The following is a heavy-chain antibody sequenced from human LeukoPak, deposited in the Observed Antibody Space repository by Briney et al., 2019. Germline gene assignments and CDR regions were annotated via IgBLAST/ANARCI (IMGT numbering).Heavy chain of an antibody. CDR1: GFPLSNYA. CDR2: ISGSGGYT. J-gene: IGHJ4*02. CDR3: AKGIAGFDY. D-gene: IGHD2-21*01. V-gene: IGHV3-23*01. Sequence: GGSLRLSCAATGFPLSNYAMSWVRQAPGKGLEWVSGISGSGGYTDHADFVKGRFTISRDNSKNTLYLQMNSLRAEDTAIYYCAKGIAGFDYWGQGTLVTVSS.